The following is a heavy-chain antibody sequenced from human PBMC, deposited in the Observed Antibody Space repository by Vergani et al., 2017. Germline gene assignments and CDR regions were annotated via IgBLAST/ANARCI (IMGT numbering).Heavy chain of an antibody. CDR2: ISSSSSYI. J-gene: IGHJ6*02. D-gene: IGHD2-2*01. V-gene: IGHV3-21*01. CDR3: ARDRRYCSSTSCSHYYYYGMDV. Sequence: EVQLVESGGGLVKPGGSLRLSCAASGFTFSSYSMNWVRQAPGKGLEWVSSISSSSSYIYYADSVKGRFTISRDNAKNSLYLQMNSLRAEDTAVYYCARDRRYCSSTSCSHYYYYGMDVWGQGTTVTVSS. CDR1: GFTFSSYS.